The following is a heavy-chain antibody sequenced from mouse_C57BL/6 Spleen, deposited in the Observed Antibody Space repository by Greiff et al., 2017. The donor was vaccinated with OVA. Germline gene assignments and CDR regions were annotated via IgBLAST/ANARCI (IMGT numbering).Heavy chain of an antibody. CDR2: IYPGDGDT. J-gene: IGHJ3*01. V-gene: IGHV1-82*01. D-gene: IGHD2-4*01. Sequence: QVQLKQSGPELVTPGASVKISCKASGYAFSSSWMNWVKQRPGKGLEWIGRIYPGDGDTNYNGKFKGKATLTADKSSSTAYMQLSSLTSEDSAVYFCARYDYDGFAYWGQGTLVTVSA. CDR1: GYAFSSSW. CDR3: ARYDYDGFAY.